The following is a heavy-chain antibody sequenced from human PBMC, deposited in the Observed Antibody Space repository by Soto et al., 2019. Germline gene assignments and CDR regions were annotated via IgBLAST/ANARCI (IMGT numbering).Heavy chain of an antibody. Sequence: GGTMRLSCAASGFAFSNYEIKWVHKDPGKGLEWFSYISLSGSTIYYADSVKGRFTISRDDAMDSLYLEMDSLRADDTAVYYCARESFSASPNFFDYWGQGTLVTVSS. CDR3: ARESFSASPNFFDY. V-gene: IGHV3-48*03. CDR1: GFAFSNYE. J-gene: IGHJ4*02. CDR2: ISLSGSTI. D-gene: IGHD1-26*01.